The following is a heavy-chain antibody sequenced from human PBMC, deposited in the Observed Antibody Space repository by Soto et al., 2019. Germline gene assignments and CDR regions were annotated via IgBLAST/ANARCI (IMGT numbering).Heavy chain of an antibody. V-gene: IGHV4-39*01. CDR3: ARRGGPADF. CDR2: IYFGGST. CDR1: GGSISSSTYY. Sequence: QLQLQESGPGLVKPSETLSLTCTVSGGSISSSTYYWGWIRQPPGKGLEWIGSIYFGGSTYYNPSLKSRVTIPVDTSKSQFSLKLSSVTAADTAVYYCARRGGPADFWGQGTLVTVSS. D-gene: IGHD2-15*01. J-gene: IGHJ4*02.